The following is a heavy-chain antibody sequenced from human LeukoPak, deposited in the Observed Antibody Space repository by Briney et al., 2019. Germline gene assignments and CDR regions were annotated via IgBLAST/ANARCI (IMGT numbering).Heavy chain of an antibody. J-gene: IGHJ4*02. Sequence: PGGSLRLSCAASGFTFRSHEMNWVRQAPGKGLEWVSSISSSSSYIYYADSVKGRFTISRDNAKNSVYLQMNSLRAEDTAVYYCARDKWLTTTHYFDYWGQGTLVTVSS. CDR2: ISSSSSYI. D-gene: IGHD4-11*01. CDR3: ARDKWLTTTHYFDY. CDR1: GFTFRSHE. V-gene: IGHV3-21*01.